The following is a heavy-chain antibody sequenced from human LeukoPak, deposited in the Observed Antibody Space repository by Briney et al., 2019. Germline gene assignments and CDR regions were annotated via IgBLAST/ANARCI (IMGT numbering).Heavy chain of an antibody. Sequence: ASVKVSCKASGYTFTSYGISWVRQAPGRGLEWMGWISAYNGNTNYAQKLQGRVTMTTDTSTSTAFMELRSLRSDDTAVYYCARDRGDYLQLDYWGQGTLVTVSS. CDR1: GYTFTSYG. J-gene: IGHJ4*02. V-gene: IGHV1-18*01. CDR3: ARDRGDYLQLDY. CDR2: ISAYNGNT. D-gene: IGHD4-17*01.